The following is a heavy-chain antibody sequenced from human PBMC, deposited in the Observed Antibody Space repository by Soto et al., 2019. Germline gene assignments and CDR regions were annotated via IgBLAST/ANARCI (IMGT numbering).Heavy chain of an antibody. D-gene: IGHD6-19*01. Sequence: GASVKVSCKASGYTFTSYDINWVRQATGQGLEWMGWMNPNSGNTNYAQKFQGRVTMTTDTSTSTAYMELRSLRSDDTAVYYCARSASTVAGTRYFPHWGQGTLVTFSS. CDR2: MNPNSGNT. V-gene: IGHV1-8*01. CDR1: GYTFTSYD. J-gene: IGHJ1*01. CDR3: ARSASTVAGTRYFPH.